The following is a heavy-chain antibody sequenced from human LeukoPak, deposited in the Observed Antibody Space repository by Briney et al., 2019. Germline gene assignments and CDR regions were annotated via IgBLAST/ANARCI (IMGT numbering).Heavy chain of an antibody. CDR2: IYYSGST. CDR3: AMLVGYSSDY. V-gene: IGHV4-59*01. Sequence: SETLSLTCTVSGGSISSYYWSWIRQPPGKGLEWIGYIYYSGSTNYNPSLKSRVTISVDASKNQFSLKLSSVTAADTAVYYCAMLVGYSSDYWGQGTLVTVSS. J-gene: IGHJ4*02. D-gene: IGHD6-13*01. CDR1: GGSISSYY.